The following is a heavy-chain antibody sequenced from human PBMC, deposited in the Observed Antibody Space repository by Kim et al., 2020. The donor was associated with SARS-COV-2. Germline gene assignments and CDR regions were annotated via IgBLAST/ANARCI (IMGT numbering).Heavy chain of an antibody. V-gene: IGHV3-7*01. CDR2: IKKDGSEK. CDR1: GFTFSDYW. Sequence: GGSLRLSCAASGFTFSDYWMNWVRRAPGKGLEWVANIKKDGSEKNFVDSVKGRFTISRDNAKNLLYLQMSSLSAEDTAVYYCASGRQAWGAFDIWGQGTLVTVSS. D-gene: IGHD1-26*01. CDR3: ASGRQAWGAFDI. J-gene: IGHJ3*02.